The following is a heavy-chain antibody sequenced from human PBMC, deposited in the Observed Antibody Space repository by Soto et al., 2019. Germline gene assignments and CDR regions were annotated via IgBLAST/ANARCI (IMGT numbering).Heavy chain of an antibody. CDR3: ARGKVVRGSSVTLDY. Sequence: QVQLQQWGAGLLKPSETLSLTSAVYGGSFSGYYWSWIRQPPGQGLEWRGEINHSGSTNYTPSLKSRVTLAVDTSKNQSSLTLSSATAADTAVYYCARGKVVRGSSVTLDYWGQGTLVTVSS. D-gene: IGHD3-10*01. J-gene: IGHJ4*02. CDR2: INHSGST. CDR1: GGSFSGYY. V-gene: IGHV4-34*01.